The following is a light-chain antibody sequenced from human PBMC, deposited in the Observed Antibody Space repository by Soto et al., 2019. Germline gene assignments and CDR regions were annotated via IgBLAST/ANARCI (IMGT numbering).Light chain of an antibody. Sequence: EIVMTQSPDTLSVSPGASATLSCRASQSVSTNLAWYQQKPGQVPRVLIYGASTRATEIPARFSGSGSGTEFTLTIDSLQSEDFAVYYCQQYNNWPRTFGQGTKVEIK. CDR1: QSVSTN. V-gene: IGKV3-15*01. J-gene: IGKJ1*01. CDR2: GAS. CDR3: QQYNNWPRT.